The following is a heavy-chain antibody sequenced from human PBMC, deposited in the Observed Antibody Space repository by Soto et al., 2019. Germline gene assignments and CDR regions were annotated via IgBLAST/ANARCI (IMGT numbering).Heavy chain of an antibody. D-gene: IGHD6-6*01. CDR3: AKEMYPRTVLDSSSPWGDY. J-gene: IGHJ4*02. V-gene: IGHV3-30*18. Sequence: QVQLVESGGGVAQPGRSLRLSCAVSGFTFSDYGMHWVRQAPGKGLEWVAVVSYDGSYKYYADSVKGRFTVSRDLSGNTLVLQMNSLRREDTAGYFCAKEMYPRTVLDSSSPWGDYWGQGTLVAVSS. CDR1: GFTFSDYG. CDR2: VSYDGSYK.